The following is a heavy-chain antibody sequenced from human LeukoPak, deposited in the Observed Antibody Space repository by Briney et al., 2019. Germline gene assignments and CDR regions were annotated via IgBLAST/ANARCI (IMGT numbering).Heavy chain of an antibody. J-gene: IGHJ4*02. CDR3: AGSAYYYDSSGYYMVDY. V-gene: IGHV3-74*01. CDR2: IKNDGSTT. Sequence: GGSLSLSCAASGFPFRNYGMHWVRHPPGKGLVWVSRIKNDGSTTKYADSVKGRFTISRDNAKNTLYLQMNSLRAEDTAVYYCAGSAYYYDSSGYYMVDYRGQGTLVSVSS. D-gene: IGHD3-22*01. CDR1: GFPFRNYG.